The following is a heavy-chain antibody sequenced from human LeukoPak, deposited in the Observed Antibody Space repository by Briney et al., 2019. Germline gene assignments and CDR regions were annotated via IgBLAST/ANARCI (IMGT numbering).Heavy chain of an antibody. V-gene: IGHV4-38-2*01. CDR1: GYSISSGYY. CDR3: AGALVVVAAAYFDY. CDR2: IYHSGST. Sequence: SETLSLTCAVSGYSISSGYYWGWIRQPPGKGLEWIGSIYHSGSTYYNPSLKSRVTISVDTSKNQFSLKLSSVTAADTAVYYCAGALVVVAAAYFDYWGQGTLVTVSS. D-gene: IGHD2-15*01. J-gene: IGHJ4*02.